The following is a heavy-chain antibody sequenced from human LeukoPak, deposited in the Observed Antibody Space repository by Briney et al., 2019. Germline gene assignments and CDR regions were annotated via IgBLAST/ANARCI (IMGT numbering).Heavy chain of an antibody. V-gene: IGHV3-74*01. D-gene: IGHD5-18*01. CDR2: INSDGSTT. Sequence: GGSLRLSXAASGFTFSSYWMHWVRQAPGKGLVWVSRINSDGSTTSYADSVKGRFTISRDNAKKTLYLQMNSLRAEDTAIYYCARGYSSGYRIDYWGQGTLVTVSS. CDR1: GFTFSSYW. CDR3: ARGYSSGYRIDY. J-gene: IGHJ4*02.